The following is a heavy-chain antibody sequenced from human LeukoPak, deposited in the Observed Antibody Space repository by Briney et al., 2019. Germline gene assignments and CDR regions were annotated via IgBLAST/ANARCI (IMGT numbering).Heavy chain of an antibody. J-gene: IGHJ4*02. CDR2: VIPFFGPA. CDR1: GDTFNNYS. CDR3: ATPGGELPFAH. Sequence: SVKVSCKASGDTFNNYSINWVRQAPGQGLEWMGGVIPFFGPANYAQKFQGRVTITTDESTSTAYMELGSLTSDDTAVYYCATPGGELPFAHWGQGTLVTVSS. V-gene: IGHV1-69*05. D-gene: IGHD3-16*01.